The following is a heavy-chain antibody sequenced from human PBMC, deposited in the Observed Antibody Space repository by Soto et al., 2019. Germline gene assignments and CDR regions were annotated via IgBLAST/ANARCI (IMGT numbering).Heavy chain of an antibody. J-gene: IGHJ4*02. CDR1: GGTFSSCA. Sequence: SVKVSCKASGGTFSSCAISWVRQAPGQGLEWMGGIIPIFGTANYAQKFQGRVTITADKSTSTAYMELSSLRSEDTAVYYCARDSTYYYDSSGYYYHDYWGQGTLVTVSS. D-gene: IGHD3-22*01. CDR3: ARDSTYYYDSSGYYYHDY. V-gene: IGHV1-69*06. CDR2: IIPIFGTA.